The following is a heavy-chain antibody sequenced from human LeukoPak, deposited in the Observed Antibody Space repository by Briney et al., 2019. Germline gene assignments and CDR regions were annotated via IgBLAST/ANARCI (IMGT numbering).Heavy chain of an antibody. V-gene: IGHV1-69*13. J-gene: IGHJ2*01. Sequence: SVKVSCKASGGTFSSYATSWVRQAPGQGLEWMGGIIPIFGTANYAQKFQGRVTITADESTSTAYMELSSLRSEDTAVYYCAREPGIYGRYYWYFDLWGRGTLVTVSS. CDR3: AREPGIYGRYYWYFDL. CDR2: IIPIFGTA. D-gene: IGHD2/OR15-2a*01. CDR1: GGTFSSYA.